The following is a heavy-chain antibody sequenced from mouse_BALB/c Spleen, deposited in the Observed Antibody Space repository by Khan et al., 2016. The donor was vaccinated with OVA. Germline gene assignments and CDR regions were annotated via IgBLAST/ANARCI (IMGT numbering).Heavy chain of an antibody. V-gene: IGHV1S137*01. Sequence: QVQLKESGAELVRPGVSVKISCKGSGYTFTDFAMHWVKQSHAKSLEWIGVISTCYGDATYNQMFKDKATMTVDKSSSTAYVELVSLTSEDSAIYYCVRGSGNSRFAYWGQGTLVTVSA. CDR3: VRGSGNSRFAY. D-gene: IGHD1-3*01. CDR1: GYTFTDFA. J-gene: IGHJ3*01. CDR2: ISTCYGDA.